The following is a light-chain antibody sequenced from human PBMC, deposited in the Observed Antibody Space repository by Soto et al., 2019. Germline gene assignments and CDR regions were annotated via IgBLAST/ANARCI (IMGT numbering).Light chain of an antibody. CDR1: QSVSSW. CDR2: KAS. Sequence: DIQMTQSPSTLSASVGDRVTITCRASQSVSSWLAWFQQKPGKAPKLLIYKASNLQSGVSSRFSGGGSGTEFTLTISSLQPDDFAPYYCQQYKTYWTFGPGTKVDIK. V-gene: IGKV1-5*03. CDR3: QQYKTYWT. J-gene: IGKJ1*01.